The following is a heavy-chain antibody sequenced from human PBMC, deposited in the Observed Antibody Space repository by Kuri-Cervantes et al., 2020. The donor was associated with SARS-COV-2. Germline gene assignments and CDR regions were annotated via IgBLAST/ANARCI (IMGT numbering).Heavy chain of an antibody. V-gene: IGHV3-21*01. D-gene: IGHD3-16*01. Sequence: GGSLRLSCAASGFTFSSYSMNWVRQAPGKGLEWVSSISSSSSYIYYADSVKGRFTISRDNAKNSLYLQMNSLRAEDTAAYYCARRKYGGLPGYYYYYYMDVWGKGTTVTVSS. CDR2: ISSSSSYI. J-gene: IGHJ6*03. CDR3: ARRKYGGLPGYYYYYYMDV. CDR1: GFTFSSYS.